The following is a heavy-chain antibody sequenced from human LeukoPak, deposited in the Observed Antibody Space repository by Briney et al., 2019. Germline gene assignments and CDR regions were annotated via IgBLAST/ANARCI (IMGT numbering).Heavy chain of an antibody. V-gene: IGHV1-18*01. J-gene: IGHJ4*02. CDR1: GYTFTSCG. CDR2: ISAYNGNT. D-gene: IGHD3-22*01. Sequence: ASVKVSCKASGYTFTSCGISWVRQAPGQGLEWMGWISAYNGNTNYAQKLQGRATMTTDTSTSTAYMELRSLRSDDTAVYYCARDQPRNYYDSSGYYPARHYWGQGTLVTVSS. CDR3: ARDQPRNYYDSSGYYPARHY.